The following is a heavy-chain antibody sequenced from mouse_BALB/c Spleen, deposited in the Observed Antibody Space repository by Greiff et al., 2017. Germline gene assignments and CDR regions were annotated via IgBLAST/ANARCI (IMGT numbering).Heavy chain of an antibody. CDR2: IWGDGST. Sequence: QVQLKQSGPGLVAPSQSLSITCTVSGFSLTGYGVNWVRQPPGKGLEWLGMIWGDGSTDYNSALKSRLSISKDNSKSQVFLKMNSLQTDDTARYYCVREGGGTGYYAMDYGGQGTSVTVSS. CDR3: VREGGGTGYYAMDY. D-gene: IGHD4-1*01. J-gene: IGHJ4*01. CDR1: GFSLTGYG. V-gene: IGHV2-6-7*01.